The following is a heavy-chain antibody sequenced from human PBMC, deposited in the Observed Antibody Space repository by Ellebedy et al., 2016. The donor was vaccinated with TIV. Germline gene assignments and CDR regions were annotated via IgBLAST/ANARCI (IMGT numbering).Heavy chain of an antibody. CDR2: IKQDGSEN. D-gene: IGHD1-1*01. J-gene: IGHJ4*02. V-gene: IGHV3-7*01. Sequence: ETLSLTCTVSGGSITSSTFYWGWVRQPPGKGLEWVASIKQDGSENHYVDSVRGRITISRDNAKNSLYLQMNSLRSEDTAVYYCARGTRDPQLWGQGTLVIVSS. CDR1: GGSITSSTFY. CDR3: ARGTRDPQL.